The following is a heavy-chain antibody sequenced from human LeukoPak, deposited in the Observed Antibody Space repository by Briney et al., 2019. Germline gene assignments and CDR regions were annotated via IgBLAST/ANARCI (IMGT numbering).Heavy chain of an antibody. D-gene: IGHD3-22*01. Sequence: GGSLRLSCTVSGFTFSNYWMSWVRQAPGKELEWVANIKQDESEKYYVDSVKGRFTISRDNAMDSVYLQMNSLRAEDTAVYYCARDQRAYYFDSRGRNYYYYYMDFWGKGTTVIVSS. CDR1: GFTFSNYW. CDR2: IKQDESEK. J-gene: IGHJ6*03. CDR3: ARDQRAYYFDSRGRNYYYYYMDF. V-gene: IGHV3-7*01.